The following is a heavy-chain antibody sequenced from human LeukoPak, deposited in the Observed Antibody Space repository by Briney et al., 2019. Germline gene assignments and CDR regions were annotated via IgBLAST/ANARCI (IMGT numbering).Heavy chain of an antibody. V-gene: IGHV3-49*03. J-gene: IGHJ4*02. Sequence: GGSLRLSCTAFGFTFGDYAMSWIRQAPGKGLEWVGFIRSKAYGETADYAASVKGRFTISRDDSKAIAYLQMNSLKTEDTAVYHCTRDRGAYNLYDYWGQGTLVTVSS. CDR3: TRDRGAYNLYDY. D-gene: IGHD1-1*01. CDR1: GFTFGDYA. CDR2: IRSKAYGETA.